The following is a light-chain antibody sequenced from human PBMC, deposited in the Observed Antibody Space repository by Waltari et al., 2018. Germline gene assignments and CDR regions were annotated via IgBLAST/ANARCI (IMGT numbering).Light chain of an antibody. CDR2: DNH. CDR3: GTWDGSLGAVV. J-gene: IGLJ2*01. Sequence: QSVLTQPPSVSAAPGQKVPIPCPGSSPNIGHYFFSWYLQVPEPAPKLVIYDNHQGPSGIPDRFSGSKSGTSATLDIGGLQTGDEADYYCGTWDGSLGAVVFGGGTKLAVL. CDR1: SPNIGHYF. V-gene: IGLV1-51*01.